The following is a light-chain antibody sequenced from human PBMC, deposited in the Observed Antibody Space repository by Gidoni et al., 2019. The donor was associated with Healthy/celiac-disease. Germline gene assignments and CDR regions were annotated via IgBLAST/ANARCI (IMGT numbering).Light chain of an antibody. CDR2: WAS. J-gene: IGKJ1*01. CDR3: QQYYSTPPWT. Sequence: DIVMTQSPDSLAVSLGERATINCKSSQSVLYSSKNKNYLAWYQQKPGQPPKLLIYWASTRESGVPDRFSGSGSGTDFTLTISSLQAEDVAVYYCQQYYSTPPWTFXQXTKVEIK. V-gene: IGKV4-1*01. CDR1: QSVLYSSKNKNY.